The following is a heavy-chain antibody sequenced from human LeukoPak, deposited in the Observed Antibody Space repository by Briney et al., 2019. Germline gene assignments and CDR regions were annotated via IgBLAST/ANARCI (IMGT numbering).Heavy chain of an antibody. CDR1: GYTFTGYY. J-gene: IGHJ6*02. CDR3: ASVDTVTKTPDYYYYGMDV. Sequence: ASVKVSCEASGYTFTGYYMHWVRQAPGQGLEWMGRINPNSGGTNYAQKFQGRVTMTRDTSISTAYMELSRLRSDDTAVYYCASVDTVTKTPDYYYYGMDVWGQGTTVTVSS. D-gene: IGHD4-17*01. CDR2: INPNSGGT. V-gene: IGHV1-2*06.